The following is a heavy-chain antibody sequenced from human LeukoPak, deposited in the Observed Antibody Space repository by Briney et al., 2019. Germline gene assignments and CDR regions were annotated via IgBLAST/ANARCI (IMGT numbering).Heavy chain of an antibody. CDR1: GDSISNYY. CDR2: VYYSGST. V-gene: IGHV4-59*01. CDR3: ARYCRGGGCNSKAFDY. D-gene: IGHD2-15*01. Sequence: SETLSLTCTVSGDSISNYYWSWIRQPPGKGLEWIGHVYYSGSTTYNPSLKSRVTMSVDTSKNQFSLRLSSVTAADAAVYYCARYCRGGGCNSKAFDYWGQGTLVTVSS. J-gene: IGHJ4*02.